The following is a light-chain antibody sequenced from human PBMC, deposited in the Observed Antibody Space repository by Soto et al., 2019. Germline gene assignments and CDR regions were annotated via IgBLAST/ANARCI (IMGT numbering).Light chain of an antibody. J-gene: IGKJ1*01. CDR2: GAS. CDR3: QQYNNWPQT. CDR1: QYVSNK. Sequence: EIVMTQSPATLSVSPGETATLSCRASQYVSNKVAWYQQKPGQASTLLIYGASTRATGIPDRFSGSGSGTDFTLTISSLQSEDFAEYHCQQYNNWPQTFGQGTKVDIK. V-gene: IGKV3D-15*01.